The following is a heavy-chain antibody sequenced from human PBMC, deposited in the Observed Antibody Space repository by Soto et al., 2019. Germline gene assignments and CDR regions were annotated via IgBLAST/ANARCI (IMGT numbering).Heavy chain of an antibody. CDR2: IYYSGRT. Sequence: QVQLQESGPGLVKPSETLSLTCTVSGGSISSYYWSWIRQPPGKGLEWIGYIYYSGRTNYNPSLKRRVTIAVDTSMNQFSLKLSSVTAADTAVYYCARDWRYCSGGSCYKGASWYFDLWGRGTLVTVSS. V-gene: IGHV4-59*01. D-gene: IGHD2-15*01. CDR3: ARDWRYCSGGSCYKGASWYFDL. CDR1: GGSISSYY. J-gene: IGHJ2*01.